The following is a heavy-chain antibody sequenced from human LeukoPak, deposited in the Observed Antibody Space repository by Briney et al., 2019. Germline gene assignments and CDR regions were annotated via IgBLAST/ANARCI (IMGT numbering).Heavy chain of an antibody. V-gene: IGHV7-4-1*02. Sequence: ASVKVSCKASGYTFTSYAMNWVRQAPGQGLEWMGWINTNTGNPTYAQGFTGRFVFSLDTSVSTAYLQISSLKAEDTAVYYCARGVRSWELLSPIDYWGQGTLVTVSS. CDR2: INTNTGNP. CDR1: GYTFTSYA. CDR3: ARGVRSWELLSPIDY. J-gene: IGHJ4*02. D-gene: IGHD1-26*01.